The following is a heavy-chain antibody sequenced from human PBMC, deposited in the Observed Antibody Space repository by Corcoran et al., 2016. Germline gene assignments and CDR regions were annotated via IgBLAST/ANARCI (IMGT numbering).Heavy chain of an antibody. CDR2: IYYRGST. CDR1: GGSISSYY. V-gene: IGHV4-59*01. CDR3: ARDRNYGSGSYFYYGMDV. J-gene: IGHJ6*02. Sequence: QVQLQESGPGLVKPSETLSLTCTVSGGSISSYYWSWIRQPPGKGLEWIGYIYYRGSTNYNPSLKSRVTISVDTSKNQFSLKLSSVTAADTAVYYCARDRNYGSGSYFYYGMDVWGQGTTVTVSS. D-gene: IGHD3-10*01.